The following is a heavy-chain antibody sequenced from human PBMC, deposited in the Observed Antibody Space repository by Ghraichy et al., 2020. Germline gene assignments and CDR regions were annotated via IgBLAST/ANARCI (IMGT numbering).Heavy chain of an antibody. CDR1: GGSISSSSYY. V-gene: IGHV4-39*01. J-gene: IGHJ3*02. Sequence: SQTLSLTCTVSGGSISSSSYYWGWIRQPPGKGLEWIGSIYYSGSTYYNPSLKSRVTLSVDTSKNQFSLKLSSVTAADTAVYYCARHPAGMAQEDAFDIWGQGTMVTVS. D-gene: IGHD5-24*01. CDR3: ARHPAGMAQEDAFDI. CDR2: IYYSGST.